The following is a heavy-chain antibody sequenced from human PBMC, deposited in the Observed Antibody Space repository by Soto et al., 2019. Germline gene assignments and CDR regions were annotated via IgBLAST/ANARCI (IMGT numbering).Heavy chain of an antibody. CDR1: GFTFSDYY. D-gene: IGHD4-17*01. CDR2: ISSSGSTI. V-gene: IGHV3-11*01. Sequence: PGGSLRLSCAASGFTFSDYYMSWIRQAPGKGLEWVSYISSSGSTIYYTDSVKGRFTISRDNAKNSLYLQMSSLRAEDTAVYYCARDKDYGEHDYWGQGTLVTVSS. CDR3: ARDKDYGEHDY. J-gene: IGHJ4*02.